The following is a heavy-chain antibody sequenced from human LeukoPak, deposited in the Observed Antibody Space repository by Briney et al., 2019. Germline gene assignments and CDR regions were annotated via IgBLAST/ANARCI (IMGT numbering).Heavy chain of an antibody. Sequence: SETLSLTCAVYGGSFSGYYWSWIRQPPGKGLEWIGEINHSGSTNYNPSLKSRVTISVDTSKNQFCLKLSSVTAADTAVYYCARGYSSSWTPIYYYYYMDVWGKGTTVTVSS. CDR1: GGSFSGYY. V-gene: IGHV4-34*01. D-gene: IGHD6-13*01. CDR3: ARGYSSSWTPIYYYYYMDV. CDR2: INHSGST. J-gene: IGHJ6*03.